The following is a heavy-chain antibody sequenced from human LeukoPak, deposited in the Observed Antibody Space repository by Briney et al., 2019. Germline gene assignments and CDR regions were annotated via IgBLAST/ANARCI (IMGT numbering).Heavy chain of an antibody. CDR1: GFTVSSNY. CDR2: IWYDGSNK. J-gene: IGHJ6*02. CDR3: ARAGGGVYDYYGMDV. Sequence: GGSLRLSCAASGFTVSSNYMTWVRQAPGKGLEWVAVIWYDGSNKYYADSVKGRFTISRDNSKNTLYLQMNSLRAEDTAVYYCARAGGGVYDYYGMDVWGQGTTVTVSS. V-gene: IGHV3-33*08. D-gene: IGHD3-16*01.